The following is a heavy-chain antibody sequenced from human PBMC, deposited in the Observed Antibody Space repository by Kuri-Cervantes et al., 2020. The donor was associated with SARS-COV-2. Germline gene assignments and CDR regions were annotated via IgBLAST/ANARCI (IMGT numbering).Heavy chain of an antibody. Sequence: SCAISGDSVSSNSAAWNWIRQFPSRGLEWLGRTYYRSRWYDDYAVSVKSRITINPDTSKNQFSLLLNSVTPEDTAVYYCARGDAFDIWGQGTMVTVSS. CDR3: ARGDAFDI. V-gene: IGHV6-1*01. CDR2: TYYRSRWYD. J-gene: IGHJ3*02. CDR1: GDSVSSNSAA.